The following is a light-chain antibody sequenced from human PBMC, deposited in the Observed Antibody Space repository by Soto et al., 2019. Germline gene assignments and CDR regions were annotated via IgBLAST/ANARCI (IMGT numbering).Light chain of an antibody. CDR3: QTYGDSLFT. Sequence: EIVLTQSPGTLSLSPGERATLSCRASQRVSSSLLAWYQQKPGQAPRPLISAASSRATGIPDRFSGSGSGTDFTLIIDRLEPEDFAVYYCQTYGDSLFTFGPGTKV. CDR2: AAS. J-gene: IGKJ3*01. V-gene: IGKV3-20*01. CDR1: QRVSSSL.